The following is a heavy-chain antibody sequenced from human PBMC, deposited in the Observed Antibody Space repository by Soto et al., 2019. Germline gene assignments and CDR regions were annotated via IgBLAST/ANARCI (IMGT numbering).Heavy chain of an antibody. V-gene: IGHV4-59*01. CDR3: ARDHSWFDP. Sequence: PPETLSPTCHVYSGSTSSYYWSWIRQPPGKGLQWIGYIYYSGSTNYNPSLKSRVTISVDTSKNQFSLKLSSVTSADTAVYYCARDHSWFDPWGQGTLVTVSS. CDR2: IYYSGST. CDR1: SGSTSSYY. J-gene: IGHJ5*02.